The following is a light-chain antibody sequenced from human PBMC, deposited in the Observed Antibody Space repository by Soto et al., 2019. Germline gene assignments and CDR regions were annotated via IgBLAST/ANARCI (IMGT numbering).Light chain of an antibody. CDR2: EVS. CDR3: SSYTSSSASVL. V-gene: IGLV2-14*01. J-gene: IGLJ3*02. Sequence: QPVLTQPASVSGSPGQSITISCTGTSSDVGGYDYVSWYQQHPDKAPKLMLYEVSYRPSGVSDRFSGSKSGNTASLTISGLQAEDEADYYCSSYTSSSASVLFGGGTKLTVL. CDR1: SSDVGGYDY.